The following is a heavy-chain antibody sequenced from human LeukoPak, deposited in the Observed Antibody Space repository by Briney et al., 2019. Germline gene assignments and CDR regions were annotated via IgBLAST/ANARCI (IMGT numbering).Heavy chain of an antibody. CDR3: ARGYYDNSGYYFPFDF. CDR2: IRSSSSYT. CDR1: GFTLSEYY. J-gene: IGHJ4*02. D-gene: IGHD3-22*01. Sequence: GGSLRLSCAASGFTLSEYYMSWIRQAPGKGLEWVSYIRSSSSYTNYADSVKGRFTISRDNAKNSLYLQMNSLRAEDTAVYYCARGYYDNSGYYFPFDFWGQGTLVTVSS. V-gene: IGHV3-11*06.